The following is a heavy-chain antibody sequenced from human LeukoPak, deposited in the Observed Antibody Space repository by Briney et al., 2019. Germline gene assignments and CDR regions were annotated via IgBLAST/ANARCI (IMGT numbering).Heavy chain of an antibody. D-gene: IGHD6-19*01. Sequence: GGSLRLSCAASGFTFDDYAMHWVRQAPGKGLEWVSGISWNSGSIGYADSVKGRFTISGDNAKNSLYLQMNSLRAEDTALYYCAKGRSGWYSSFDYWGQGTLVTVSS. CDR1: GFTFDDYA. CDR2: ISWNSGSI. J-gene: IGHJ4*02. V-gene: IGHV3-9*01. CDR3: AKGRSGWYSSFDY.